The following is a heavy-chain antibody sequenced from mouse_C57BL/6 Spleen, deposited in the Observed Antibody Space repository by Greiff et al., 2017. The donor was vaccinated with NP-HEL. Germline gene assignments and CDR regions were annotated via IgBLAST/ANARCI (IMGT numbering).Heavy chain of an antibody. CDR3: VRKGGDY. Sequence: DVKLVESGGGLVQPKGSLKLSCAASGFSFNTYAMNWVRQAPGKGLEWVARIRSKSNNYATYYADSVKDRFTISRDDSESMLYLQMNNLKTEDTAMYYCVRKGGDYWGQGTSVTVSS. V-gene: IGHV10-1*01. CDR2: IRSKSNNYAT. J-gene: IGHJ4*01. CDR1: GFSFNTYA.